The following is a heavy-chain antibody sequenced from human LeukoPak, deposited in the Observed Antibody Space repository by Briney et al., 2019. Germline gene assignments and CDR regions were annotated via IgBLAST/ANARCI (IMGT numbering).Heavy chain of an antibody. J-gene: IGHJ6*03. V-gene: IGHV1-2*02. D-gene: IGHD2-21*01. CDR1: GYTFTCYY. CDR3: ARAQNCAGDCYLPYFYYYYMDV. CDR2: INPNSGGT. Sequence: GASVKVSCKASGYTFTCYYMHLVRQAPGQGLEWMGWINPNSGGTNYAQKFQGRVTMTRDTSISTAYMELSRLRSDDTAVYYCARAQNCAGDCYLPYFYYYYMDVSGKGTTGTVSS.